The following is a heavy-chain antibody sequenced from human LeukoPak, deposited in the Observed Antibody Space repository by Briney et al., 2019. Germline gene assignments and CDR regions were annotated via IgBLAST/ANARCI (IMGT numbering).Heavy chain of an antibody. V-gene: IGHV1-46*01. CDR2: INPSGGST. J-gene: IGHJ4*02. CDR3: ARDQSPLNGGYSEGEVFDC. CDR1: GYTFTSYY. Sequence: ASVKVFCKASGYTFTSYYMHWVRQAPGQGLEWMGIINPSGGSTSYAQKFQGRVTMTRDTSTSTVYMELSSLRSDDTAVYYCARDQSPLNGGYSEGEVFDCWGQGTLVTVSS. D-gene: IGHD5-12*01.